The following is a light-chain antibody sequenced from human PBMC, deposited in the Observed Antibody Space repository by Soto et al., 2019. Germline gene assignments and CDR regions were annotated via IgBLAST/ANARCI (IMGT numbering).Light chain of an antibody. Sequence: EIVLTHSPFTLSLSPXXRAGLSCRASQSVSSSYLAWYQQKPGQAPRLLIYGASSRPTGIPDRFSGSGSGTDFTLTISRLEPEDFAVYYCQQYGSSSTFGQGTRLENK. CDR3: QQYGSSST. J-gene: IGKJ5*01. V-gene: IGKV3-20*01. CDR2: GAS. CDR1: QSVSSSY.